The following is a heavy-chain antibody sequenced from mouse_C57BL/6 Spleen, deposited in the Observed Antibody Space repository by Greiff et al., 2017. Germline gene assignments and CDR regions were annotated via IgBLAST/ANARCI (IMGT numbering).Heavy chain of an antibody. CDR3: AREYYYGSSYVMYFDV. J-gene: IGHJ1*03. V-gene: IGHV1-82*01. CDR1: GYAFSSSW. CDR2: IYPGDGDT. D-gene: IGHD1-1*01. Sequence: VQLQQSGPELVKPGASVKISCKASGYAFSSSWMNWVKQRPGKGLEWIGRIYPGDGDTNYNGKFKGKATLTADKSSSTAYMQLSSLTSEDSAVFFCAREYYYGSSYVMYFDVWGTGTTVTVSS.